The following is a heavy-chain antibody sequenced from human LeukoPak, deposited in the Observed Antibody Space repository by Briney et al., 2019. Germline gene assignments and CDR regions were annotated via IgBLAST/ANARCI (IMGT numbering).Heavy chain of an antibody. V-gene: IGHV1-2*02. CDR1: GYTFTGYY. CDR2: INPNSGGT. CDR3: ARDSWFGELFSFYY. Sequence: ASVKVSCKASGYTFTGYYMHWVRQAPGQGLEWMGWINPNSGGTNYAQKFQGRVTMTRDTSISTAYMELSRLRSDDTAVYYCARDSWFGELFSFYYWGQGTLVTVSS. D-gene: IGHD3-10*01. J-gene: IGHJ4*02.